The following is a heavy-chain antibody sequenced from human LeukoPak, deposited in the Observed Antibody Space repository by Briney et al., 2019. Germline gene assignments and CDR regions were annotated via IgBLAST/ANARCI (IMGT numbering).Heavy chain of an antibody. CDR2: INWNGGST. CDR1: GLTFDDYG. J-gene: IGHJ5*02. CDR3: ARAGATHYYGSRFDP. D-gene: IGHD3-10*01. Sequence: RPGGSLRLSCAASGLTFDDYGMSWVRQAPGKGLEWVSGINWNGGSTGYADSVKGRFTISRDNAKNSLYLQMNSLRAEDTALYYCARAGATHYYGSRFDPWGQGTLVTVSS. V-gene: IGHV3-20*04.